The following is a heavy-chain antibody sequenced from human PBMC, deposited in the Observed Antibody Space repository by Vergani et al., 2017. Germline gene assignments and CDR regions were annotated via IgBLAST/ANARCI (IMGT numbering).Heavy chain of an antibody. CDR3: DRGGVYSYDSSGYYLDY. D-gene: IGHD3-22*01. J-gene: IGHJ4*02. V-gene: IGHV4-30-4*01. CDR1: GGSISSGDYY. Sequence: QVQLQESGPGLVKPSETLSLTCTVSGGSISSGDYYWSWIRQPPGKGLEWIGYIYYSGSTYYTPSLKSRVTISVDTSKNQISLKLRSVTAADTAVYDCDRGGVYSYDSSGYYLDYWGQGTLVTVSS. CDR2: IYYSGST.